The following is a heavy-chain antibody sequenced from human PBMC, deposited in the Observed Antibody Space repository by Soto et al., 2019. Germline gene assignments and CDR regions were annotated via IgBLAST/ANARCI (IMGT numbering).Heavy chain of an antibody. CDR2: ISYDGSNK. Sequence: QVQMVESGGGVVQPGRSLRLSCAASGFTFSSYAIHWVRQAPGKGLEWVAVISYDGSNKYYADSVKGRFTISRDNSKNSLYLQMNSLRAEDTAVYYCARDQGYFDYWGQGTLVTV. CDR3: ARDQGYFDY. CDR1: GFTFSSYA. J-gene: IGHJ4*02. V-gene: IGHV3-30-3*01.